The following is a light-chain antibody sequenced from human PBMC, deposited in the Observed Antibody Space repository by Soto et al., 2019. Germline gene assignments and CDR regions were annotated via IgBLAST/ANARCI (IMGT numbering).Light chain of an antibody. CDR2: RDD. V-gene: IGLV1-47*01. J-gene: IGLJ1*01. CDR1: SSNIGTNY. CDR3: GSWDSSLSAYV. Sequence: QSVLTQPPSASGTPGQRVTISCSGSSSNIGTNYVHWYQVVPGAAPKLLISRDDRRPSGVPDRCSGSKSGTSATLGITGFQTGDEADYYCGSWDSSLSAYVFGTGTKVTVL.